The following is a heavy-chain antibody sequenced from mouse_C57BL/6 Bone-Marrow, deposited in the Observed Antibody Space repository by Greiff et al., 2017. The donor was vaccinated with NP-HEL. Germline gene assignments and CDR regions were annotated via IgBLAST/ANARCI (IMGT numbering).Heavy chain of an antibody. CDR1: GFTFTDYY. CDR2: IRHKANGYTT. V-gene: IGHV7-3*01. D-gene: IGHD1-1*01. Sequence: EVQVVESGGGLVQPGGSLSLSCAASGFTFTDYYMSWVRQPPGKALEWLGFIRHKANGYTTVSSASVKGRFTISRANHQSILYLQMNALRAGDNATYYCASYKVYYGSCPARYFEGWGTGTTVTASS. CDR3: ASYKVYYGSCPARYFEG. J-gene: IGHJ1*03.